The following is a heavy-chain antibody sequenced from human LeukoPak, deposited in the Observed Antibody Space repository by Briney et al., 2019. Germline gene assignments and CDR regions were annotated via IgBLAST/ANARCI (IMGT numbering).Heavy chain of an antibody. V-gene: IGHV4-39*07. CDR1: GGSISSSSYY. CDR3: ARYPGTALTWGLPFDP. J-gene: IGHJ5*02. Sequence: SETLSLTCTVSGGSISSSSYYWGWIRQPPGTGLEWIGYIYYSGSTHYNPSLKSRVTISIDTSKNQFSLKLSSVTAADTAVYFCARYPGTALTWGLPFDPWGQGTLVTVSS. D-gene: IGHD1/OR15-1a*01. CDR2: IYYSGST.